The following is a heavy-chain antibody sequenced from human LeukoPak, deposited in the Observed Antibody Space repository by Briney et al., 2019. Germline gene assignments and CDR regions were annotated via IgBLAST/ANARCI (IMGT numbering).Heavy chain of an antibody. Sequence: SETLSLTCAVYGGSFSGYYWSWIRQPPGKGLEWIGEINHSGSTNYNPSLKSRVTISVDTSKNQFSLKLSSVTAADTAVYYYASGFQLLRHWFDPWGQGTLVTVSS. CDR1: GGSFSGYY. CDR3: ASGFQLLRHWFDP. D-gene: IGHD2-2*01. J-gene: IGHJ5*02. V-gene: IGHV4-34*01. CDR2: INHSGST.